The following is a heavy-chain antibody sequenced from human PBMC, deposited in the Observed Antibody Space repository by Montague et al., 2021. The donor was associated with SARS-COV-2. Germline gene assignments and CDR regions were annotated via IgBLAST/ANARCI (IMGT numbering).Heavy chain of an antibody. D-gene: IGHD4-17*01. CDR2: IYSSGST. Sequence: TLSLTCTVSGGSIRSGSYYWSWIRQPAGKGLEWIGRIYSSGSTXYNPSLKSRVTMSVDTSKNQFSLKVSSVTAADTAVYYCARDYGDYSYYYGLDDWGQGTTVTVSS. V-gene: IGHV4-61*02. J-gene: IGHJ6*02. CDR3: ARDYGDYSYYYGLDD. CDR1: GGSIRSGSYY.